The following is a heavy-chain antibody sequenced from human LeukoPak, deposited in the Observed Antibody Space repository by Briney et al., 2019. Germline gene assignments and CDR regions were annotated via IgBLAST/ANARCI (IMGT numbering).Heavy chain of an antibody. Sequence: ASVKVSCKASGYTFTSYYMHWVRQAPGQGLEWVGWINPHTGDTDYAQKFQGRVTMTRDTSISTAYMQLSRLTSDDTAVYYCARCNSVTCPWTYWGQGTLVIVSS. CDR3: ARCNSVTCPWTY. V-gene: IGHV1-2*02. D-gene: IGHD2/OR15-2a*01. CDR2: INPHTGDT. CDR1: GYTFTSYY. J-gene: IGHJ4*02.